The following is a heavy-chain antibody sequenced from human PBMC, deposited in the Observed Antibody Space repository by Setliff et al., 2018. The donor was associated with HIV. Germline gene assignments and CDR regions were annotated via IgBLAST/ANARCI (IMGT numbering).Heavy chain of an antibody. D-gene: IGHD3-22*01. Sequence: SETLSLTCTVSGDSLSRSSNHWGWIRQPPGKGLEWIGNTYYSGSTYHNPSLKSRVTISVDTSKNQFSLKMTSVTAADTAVYYCARDPHYYDSSGHYSWFYFDFWGQGTLVTVSS. V-gene: IGHV4-39*07. CDR3: ARDPHYYDSSGHYSWFYFDF. CDR2: TYYSGST. CDR1: GDSLSRSSNH. J-gene: IGHJ4*02.